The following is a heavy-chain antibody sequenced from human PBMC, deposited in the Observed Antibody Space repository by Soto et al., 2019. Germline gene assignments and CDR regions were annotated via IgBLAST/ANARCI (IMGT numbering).Heavy chain of an antibody. CDR1: GFTFSSYG. J-gene: IGHJ6*03. V-gene: IGHV3-33*01. D-gene: IGHD2-15*01. Sequence: GGSLRLSCAASGFTFSSYGMHWVRQAPGKGLEWVAVIWYDGSNKYYADSVKGRFTISRDNSKNTLYLQMNSLRAEDTAVYYCARDPSYCSGGSCYHYYYYYYMDVWGKGTTVTVSS. CDR3: ARDPSYCSGGSCYHYYYYYYMDV. CDR2: IWYDGSNK.